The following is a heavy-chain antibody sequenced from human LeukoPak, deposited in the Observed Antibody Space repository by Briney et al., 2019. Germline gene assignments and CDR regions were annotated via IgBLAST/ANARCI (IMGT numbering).Heavy chain of an antibody. V-gene: IGHV3-30-3*01. CDR3: AKAQGYNWIGGAFDI. D-gene: IGHD1-20*01. J-gene: IGHJ3*02. CDR1: RFTFNSYA. Sequence: GGSLRLSCAASRFTFNSYAMHWVRQAPGKGLEWVAVISYDGSNKYYADSVKGRFTISRDNSKNTLYLQMNSLRAEDTAVYYCAKAQGYNWIGGAFDIWGQGTMVTVSS. CDR2: ISYDGSNK.